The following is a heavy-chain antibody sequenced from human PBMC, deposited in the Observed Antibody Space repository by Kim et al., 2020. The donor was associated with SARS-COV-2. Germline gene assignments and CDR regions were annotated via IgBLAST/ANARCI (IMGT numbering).Heavy chain of an antibody. Sequence: SVKVSCKASGVTFSSYAISWVRQAPGQGLEWMGRIIPILGIANYAQKFQGRVTITADKSTSTAYMELSSLRSEYTAVYYCARGLWDYYYGMDVWGQGTTVTVSS. J-gene: IGHJ6*02. D-gene: IGHD7-27*01. CDR2: IIPILGIA. CDR3: ARGLWDYYYGMDV. CDR1: GVTFSSYA. V-gene: IGHV1-69*04.